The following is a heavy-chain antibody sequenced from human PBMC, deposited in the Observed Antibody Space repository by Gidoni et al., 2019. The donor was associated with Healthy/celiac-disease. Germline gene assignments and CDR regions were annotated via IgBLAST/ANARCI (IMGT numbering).Heavy chain of an antibody. CDR3: ARELRFLEWFRNYYYGMDV. CDR2: MNPNSGNT. V-gene: IGHV1-8*01. CDR1: GYTFTSSD. Sequence: QVQLVQSGAEVKKPGASVTVSCKASGYTFTSSDINWVRQATGQGLEWMGWMNPNSGNTGYAQKFQGRVTMTRNTSISTAYMELSSLRSEDTAVYYCARELRFLEWFRNYYYGMDVWGQGTTVTVSS. D-gene: IGHD3-3*01. J-gene: IGHJ6*02.